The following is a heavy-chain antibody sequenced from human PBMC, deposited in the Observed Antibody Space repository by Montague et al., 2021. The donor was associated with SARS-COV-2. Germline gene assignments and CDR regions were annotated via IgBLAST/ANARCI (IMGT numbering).Heavy chain of an antibody. CDR1: GFTFGDYG. CDR2: INWNGGST. Sequence: SLRLSCAASGFTFGDYGMSWVRQAPGKRLEWVSGINWNGGSTGYADSVKRRFTISRDNAKNSLYLQMNSQRAEDTALYYCARVMSGYSGSDLRLIYYYHGMDVGGQGTTVTVSS. J-gene: IGHJ6*02. CDR3: ARVMSGYSGSDLRLIYYYHGMDV. V-gene: IGHV3-20*04. D-gene: IGHD5-12*01.